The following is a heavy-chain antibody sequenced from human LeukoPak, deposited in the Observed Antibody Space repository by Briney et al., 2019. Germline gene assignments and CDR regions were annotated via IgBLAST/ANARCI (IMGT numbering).Heavy chain of an antibody. V-gene: IGHV3-23*01. Sequence: GGSLRLSCAASGFTFSSYAMSWVRQAPGKGLEWVSAISGSGGSTYYADSVKGRFTISRDNPKNTLYLQMNSLRAEDTAVYYCAKARVFSYYYYMDVWGKGTTVTVSS. CDR1: GFTFSSYA. CDR2: ISGSGGST. D-gene: IGHD3-9*01. CDR3: AKARVFSYYYYMDV. J-gene: IGHJ6*03.